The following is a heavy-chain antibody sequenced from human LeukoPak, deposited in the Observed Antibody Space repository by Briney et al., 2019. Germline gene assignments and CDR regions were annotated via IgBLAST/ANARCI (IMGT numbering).Heavy chain of an antibody. CDR2: IYHSGST. D-gene: IGHD6-13*01. V-gene: IGHV4-38-2*01. J-gene: IGHJ5*02. Sequence: SETLSLTCAVSGYSISSGYYGGGIRQTPGKGVEWIGRIYHSGSTYYNPSLKSRVIISVATSKNQFSLKLSSVTAADTAVYYCASQWIAATEIFYHLFSRWGRETLVTVSS. CDR1: GYSISSGYY. CDR3: ASQWIAATEIFYHLFSR.